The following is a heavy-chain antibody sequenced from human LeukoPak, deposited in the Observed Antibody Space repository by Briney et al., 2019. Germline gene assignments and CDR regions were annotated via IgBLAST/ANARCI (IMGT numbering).Heavy chain of an antibody. J-gene: IGHJ4*02. CDR3: AKESDYYGSGSYYKVFDY. CDR2: ISGSGGST. CDR1: GSTFRSYA. Sequence: GGSLRLSCAASGSTFRSYAMNWVRQAPGKGLEWVSAISGSGGSTYYADSVRGRFTISRDNSKSTLYPQTNSLRAEDTAVYYCAKESDYYGSGSYYKVFDYWGQGTLVTVSS. V-gene: IGHV3-23*01. D-gene: IGHD3-10*01.